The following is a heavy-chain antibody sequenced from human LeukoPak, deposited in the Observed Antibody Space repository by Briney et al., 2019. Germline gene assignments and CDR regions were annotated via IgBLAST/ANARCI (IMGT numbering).Heavy chain of an antibody. CDR1: GFTFNDYA. CDR3: AKRYYYGSGSQKYYFDY. Sequence: PGGSLRLSCAASGFTFNDYAMHWVRQAPGKGLEWVSAISGSGGSTYYADSVKGRFTISRDNSKNTLYLQMNSLRAEDTAVYYCAKRYYYGSGSQKYYFDYWGQGTLVTVSS. J-gene: IGHJ4*02. V-gene: IGHV3-23*01. D-gene: IGHD3-10*01. CDR2: ISGSGGST.